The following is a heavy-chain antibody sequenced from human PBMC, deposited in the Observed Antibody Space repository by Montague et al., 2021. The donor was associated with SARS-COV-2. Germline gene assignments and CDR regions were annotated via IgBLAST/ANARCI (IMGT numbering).Heavy chain of an antibody. CDR3: ARVGRQQLVRLSGMDV. D-gene: IGHD6-13*01. Sequence: SETLSLTCTVSGGSISSSSYYWGWIRQPPGKGLEWIGSICYSGSTYYNPSLKSRVTISVDTSKNQFSLTLSSVTAAATAVYCCARVGRQQLVRLSGMDVWGQGTTVTVSS. V-gene: IGHV4-39*07. J-gene: IGHJ6*02. CDR2: ICYSGST. CDR1: GGSISSSSYY.